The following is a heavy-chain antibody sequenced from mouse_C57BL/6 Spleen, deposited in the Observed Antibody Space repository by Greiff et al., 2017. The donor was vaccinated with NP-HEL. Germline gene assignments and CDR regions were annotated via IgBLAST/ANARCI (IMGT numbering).Heavy chain of an antibody. V-gene: IGHV5-6*01. CDR1: GFTFSRYG. Sequence: EVQVVESGGDLVKPGGSLKLSCAASGFTFSRYGMSWVRQTPDKRLEWVATISSGGSYTYYPDSVKGRFTISRDNAKNTLYLQMSSLKSEDTAMYYCARSPTDLLRVYFDVWGTGTTVTVSS. CDR2: ISSGGSYT. D-gene: IGHD2-12*01. J-gene: IGHJ1*03. CDR3: ARSPTDLLRVYFDV.